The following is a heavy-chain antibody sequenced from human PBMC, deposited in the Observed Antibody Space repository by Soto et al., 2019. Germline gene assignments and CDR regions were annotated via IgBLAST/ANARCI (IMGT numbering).Heavy chain of an antibody. Sequence: QLQLQESGPGLVKPSETLSLTCSVSGGSISSRTFWWAWIRQPPGKGLEWIGDMDYSGSSYSSPSLESRVTLAVDTSKNQLSLKLNSVTAADTAVYYCARHPRDDYNYGGSGIFDYWGQGTLVTVSS. J-gene: IGHJ4*02. D-gene: IGHD4-4*01. CDR2: MDYSGSS. CDR1: GGSISSRTFW. CDR3: ARHPRDDYNYGGSGIFDY. V-gene: IGHV4-39*01.